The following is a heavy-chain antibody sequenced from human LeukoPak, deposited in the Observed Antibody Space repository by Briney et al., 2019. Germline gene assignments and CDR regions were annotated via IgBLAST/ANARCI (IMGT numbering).Heavy chain of an antibody. V-gene: IGHV1-8*01. CDR2: MNPNSGNT. CDR1: GYTFTSKD. CDR3: ARNGAVAGKYYYYGMDV. D-gene: IGHD6-19*01. Sequence: ASVKVSCKASGYTFTSKDINWVRQATGQGLEWMGWMNPNSGNTGYAQKFQGRVTMTRNTSISTAYMELSSLRSEDTAVYYCARNGAVAGKYYYYGMDVWGQGTMVTVSS. J-gene: IGHJ6*02.